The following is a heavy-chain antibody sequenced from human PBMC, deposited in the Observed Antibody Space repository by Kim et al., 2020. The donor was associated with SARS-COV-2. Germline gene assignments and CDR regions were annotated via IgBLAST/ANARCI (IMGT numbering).Heavy chain of an antibody. CDR1: GFTFSSYG. V-gene: IGHV3-33*01. Sequence: GGSLRLSCAASGFTFSSYGMHWVRQAPGKGLEWVAVIWYDGSNKYYADSVKGRFTISRDNSKNTLYLQMNSLRAEDTAVYYCARDRRYDFWSGYPVVGWFGPWGQGTLVTVSS. D-gene: IGHD3-3*01. CDR3: ARDRRYDFWSGYPVVGWFGP. CDR2: IWYDGSNK. J-gene: IGHJ5*02.